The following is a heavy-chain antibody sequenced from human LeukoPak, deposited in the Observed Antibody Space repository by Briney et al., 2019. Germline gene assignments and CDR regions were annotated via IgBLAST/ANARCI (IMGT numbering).Heavy chain of an antibody. V-gene: IGHV3-48*03. Sequence: TGRSLRLSCAASGFTFSSYEMNWVRQAPGKGLEWVSYISSSGSTIYYADSVKGRFTISRDNAKNSLYLQMNSLRAEDAAVYYCARDLVVLRYFDWSGDPWGQGTLVTVSS. CDR3: ARDLVVLRYFDWSGDP. J-gene: IGHJ5*02. CDR2: ISSSGSTI. D-gene: IGHD3-9*01. CDR1: GFTFSSYE.